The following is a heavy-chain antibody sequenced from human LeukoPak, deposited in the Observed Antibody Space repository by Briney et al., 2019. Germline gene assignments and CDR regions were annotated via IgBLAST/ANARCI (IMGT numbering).Heavy chain of an antibody. D-gene: IGHD5-12*01. V-gene: IGHV3-48*02. CDR3: ARHLSGGYFGFMDV. CDR2: ISSGSGTI. Sequence: GGSLRLSCGASGFSFSSYNMNWVRQAPGKGLEWVSYISSGSGTIYYADSVKGRFTISRDNAKNSLYLQMNSLRDEDTAVYYCARHLSGGYFGFMDVWGQGTTVTVCS. J-gene: IGHJ6*02. CDR1: GFSFSSYN.